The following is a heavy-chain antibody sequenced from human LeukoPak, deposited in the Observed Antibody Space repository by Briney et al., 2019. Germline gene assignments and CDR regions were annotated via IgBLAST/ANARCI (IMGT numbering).Heavy chain of an antibody. CDR1: GFTFSNYA. V-gene: IGHV3-23*01. Sequence: GGSLRLSCAASGFTFSNYAMSWVRQAPGKELEWVSAISGSGHNTYYADSVKGRFTISRDNPKNTLYLQMNSLRAEDTAVYYCAKSLYSSGWYPYYYYYMDVWGKGTTVTVSS. J-gene: IGHJ6*03. D-gene: IGHD6-19*01. CDR3: AKSLYSSGWYPYYYYYMDV. CDR2: ISGSGHNT.